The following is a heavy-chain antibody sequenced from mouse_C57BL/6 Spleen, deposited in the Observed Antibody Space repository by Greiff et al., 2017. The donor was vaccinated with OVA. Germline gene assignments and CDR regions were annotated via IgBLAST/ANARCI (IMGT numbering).Heavy chain of an antibody. CDR1: GYTFTSYG. CDR2: IYPRSGNT. Sequence: QVQLQQSGAELARPGASVKLSCKASGYTFTSYGISWVKQRTGQGLEWIGEIYPRSGNTYYNEKFKGKATLTADKSSSTAYMELRSLTSEDSAVYFCARGDAAQATESAMDYWGQGTSVTVSS. V-gene: IGHV1-81*01. J-gene: IGHJ4*01. CDR3: ARGDAAQATESAMDY. D-gene: IGHD3-2*02.